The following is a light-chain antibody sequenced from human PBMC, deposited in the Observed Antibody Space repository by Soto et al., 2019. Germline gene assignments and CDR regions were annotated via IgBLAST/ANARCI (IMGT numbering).Light chain of an antibody. CDR1: QSISSW. CDR3: QQYNNLWT. Sequence: DIQMTQSPSTLSASVGDRVTITCRASQSISSWLAWYQQKPGKAPKLLIYKASSLESGVPSRFSGSGSGTEFTLTISSLQPDDLATYYCQQYNNLWTFGQGTKV. J-gene: IGKJ1*01. V-gene: IGKV1-5*03. CDR2: KAS.